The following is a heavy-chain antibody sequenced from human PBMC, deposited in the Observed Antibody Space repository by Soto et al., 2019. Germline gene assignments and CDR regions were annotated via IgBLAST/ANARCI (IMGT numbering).Heavy chain of an antibody. D-gene: IGHD5-18*01. CDR2: IYYSGST. Sequence: QVQLQESGPGLVKPSETLSLTCTVSGGSVSSGSYYWSWIRQPPGKGLEWIGYIYYSGSTNSNPSLKSRVTISVDTSKNQFSLKLSSVTAADTAVYYCARISGYSYGLPPYFDYWGQGTLVTVSS. J-gene: IGHJ4*02. CDR1: GGSVSSGSYY. CDR3: ARISGYSYGLPPYFDY. V-gene: IGHV4-61*01.